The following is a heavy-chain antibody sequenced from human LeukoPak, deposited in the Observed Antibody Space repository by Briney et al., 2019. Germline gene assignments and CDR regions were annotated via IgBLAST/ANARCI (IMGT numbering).Heavy chain of an antibody. CDR2: ITNSGNT. J-gene: IGHJ4*02. V-gene: IGHV4-31*03. CDR1: GDSISRTGRH. CDR3: ATASGNSFFDY. Sequence: SQILSLTCTVSGDSISRTGRHWTWIRQLPGKGLEWIGYITNSGNTYYTPSLRSRLTISVDTSANQFSLRLSALTAADTAMYYCATASGNSFFDYWGQGTLVIVSS. D-gene: IGHD3-10*01.